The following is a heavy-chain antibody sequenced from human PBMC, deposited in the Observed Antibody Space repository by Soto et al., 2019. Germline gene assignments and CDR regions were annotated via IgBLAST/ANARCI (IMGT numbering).Heavy chain of an antibody. D-gene: IGHD3-10*01. Sequence: GGSLRLSCAASEFSFSTYWMHWVRQAPGKGLVWVSRINTDGSRTSYADSVKGRFTISRDNAKNTLYLQMNSLRAEDTAVYYCARDQSYGGYFYYAMDVWGQGTTVTVS. CDR1: EFSFSTYW. V-gene: IGHV3-74*01. CDR3: ARDQSYGGYFYYAMDV. CDR2: INTDGSRT. J-gene: IGHJ6*02.